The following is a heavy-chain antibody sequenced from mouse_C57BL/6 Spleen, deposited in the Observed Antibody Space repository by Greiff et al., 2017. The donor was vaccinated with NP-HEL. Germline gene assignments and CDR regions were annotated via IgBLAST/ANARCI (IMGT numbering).Heavy chain of an antibody. Sequence: QVQLKQSGAELARPGASVKLSCKASGYTFTSYGISWVKQRTGQGLEWIGEIYPRSGNTYYNEKFKGKATLTVDKSSSTAYMELRSLTSEDSAVYFCARWDYDYDEAYWGQGTTLTVSS. V-gene: IGHV1-81*01. CDR1: GYTFTSYG. D-gene: IGHD2-4*01. J-gene: IGHJ2*01. CDR2: IYPRSGNT. CDR3: ARWDYDYDEAY.